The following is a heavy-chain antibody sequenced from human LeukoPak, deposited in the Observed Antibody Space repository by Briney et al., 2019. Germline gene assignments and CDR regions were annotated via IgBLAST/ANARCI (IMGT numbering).Heavy chain of an antibody. CDR3: ARGGSNFDF. CDR2: ISSSGST. CDR1: GASIRSYY. Sequence: SETLSLTCTVSGASIRSYYWSWIRQPAGRGLEWIGRISSSGSTNYNPSLKSRVTMSVGTSKSQSSLSLSSVTAADTAVYYCARGGSNFDFWGQGTLVTASS. J-gene: IGHJ4*02. V-gene: IGHV4-4*07.